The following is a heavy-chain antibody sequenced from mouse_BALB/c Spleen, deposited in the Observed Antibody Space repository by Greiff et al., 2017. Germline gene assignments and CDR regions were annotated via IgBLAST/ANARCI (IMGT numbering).Heavy chain of an antibody. CDR2: IDPANGNT. J-gene: IGHJ4*01. Sequence: EVQLQQSGAELVKPGASVKLSCTASGFNIKDTYMHWVKQRPEQGLEWIGRIDPANGNTKYDPKFQGKATITADTSSNTAYLQLSSLTSEDTAVYYCAQLTGTWAMDYWGQGTSVTVSS. V-gene: IGHV14-3*02. CDR1: GFNIKDTY. CDR3: AQLTGTWAMDY. D-gene: IGHD4-1*01.